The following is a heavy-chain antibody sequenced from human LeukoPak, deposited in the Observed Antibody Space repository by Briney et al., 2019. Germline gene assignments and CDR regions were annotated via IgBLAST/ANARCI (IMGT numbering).Heavy chain of an antibody. Sequence: GGSLRLSCAASGFTFSSYSMNWVRQAPGKGLEWVSFIRFDGSNTYHADSVKGRFTISRDNSKNTLYLQMNSLTSADTAVYYCAKVKTDILIPDSWGQGTLVTVSS. D-gene: IGHD2-21*02. CDR3: AKVKTDILIPDS. CDR1: GFTFSSYS. CDR2: IRFDGSNT. J-gene: IGHJ4*02. V-gene: IGHV3-30*02.